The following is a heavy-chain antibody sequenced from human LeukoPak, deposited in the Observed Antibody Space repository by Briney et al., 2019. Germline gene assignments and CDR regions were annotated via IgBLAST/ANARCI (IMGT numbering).Heavy chain of an antibody. CDR3: ATTLTRFDAFDI. CDR2: IYHSGST. D-gene: IGHD3-10*02. J-gene: IGHJ3*02. CDR1: GGSVSSSNW. Sequence: SGTLSLTCAVSGGSVSSSNWWSWVRQPPGKGLEWIGEIYHSGSTNYNPSLKSRVTISVDTSKNQFSLKLSSVTAADTAVYYCATTLTRFDAFDIWGQGTMVTVSS. V-gene: IGHV4-4*02.